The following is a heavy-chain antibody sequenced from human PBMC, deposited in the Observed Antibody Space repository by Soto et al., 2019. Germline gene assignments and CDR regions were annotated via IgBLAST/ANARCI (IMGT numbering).Heavy chain of an antibody. CDR3: ARGSQWLDY. J-gene: IGHJ4*02. CDR2: INQGGSS. Sequence: PSETLSVTCAVYGGSLSGYYWSWIRQPPGKGLEWIGEINQGGSSNYNPSLKSRVTTSLDTSKNQLSLKLKSVTAADTAVYYCARGSQWLDYWGQGTLVTVSS. V-gene: IGHV4-34*01. CDR1: GGSLSGYY. D-gene: IGHD6-19*01.